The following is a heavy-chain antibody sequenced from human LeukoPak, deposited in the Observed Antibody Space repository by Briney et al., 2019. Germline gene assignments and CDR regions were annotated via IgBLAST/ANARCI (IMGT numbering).Heavy chain of an antibody. CDR2: ISSYNTNR. CDR3: AREPQQMVRSDNYFDS. V-gene: IGHV1-18*01. D-gene: IGHD6-13*01. J-gene: IGHJ4*02. CDR1: GYTFTNYG. Sequence: ASVKVSCKTSGYTFTNYGLTWVRQAPGQGLEWMGWISSYNTNRKYAQKFQGRVTMTTDTSTNTGYMELRSLRSDDTAVYYCAREPQQMVRSDNYFDSWGQGTLVTVSS.